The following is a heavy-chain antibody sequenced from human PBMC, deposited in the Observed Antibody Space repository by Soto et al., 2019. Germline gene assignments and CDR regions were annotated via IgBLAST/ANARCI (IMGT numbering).Heavy chain of an antibody. D-gene: IGHD6-19*01. J-gene: IGHJ4*02. CDR3: ARSVWAAVAPPSAFDY. CDR1: GGSISSGGYS. CDR2: IYHSGST. Sequence: PSETLSLTCAVSGGSISSGGYSWSWIRQPPGKGLEWIGYIYHSGSTYYNPSLKSRVTISVDTSKNQISLKLSSVTAADTAVFYCARSVWAAVAPPSAFDYWGRGTLVTVSS. V-gene: IGHV4-30-2*01.